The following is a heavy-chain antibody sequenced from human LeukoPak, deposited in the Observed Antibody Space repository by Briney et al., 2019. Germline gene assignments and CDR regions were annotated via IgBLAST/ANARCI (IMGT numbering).Heavy chain of an antibody. CDR2: ISAYNGNT. V-gene: IGHV1-18*01. CDR3: ARTVTVVTPAYNWFDP. D-gene: IGHD4-23*01. J-gene: IGHJ5*02. CDR1: GYTFTSYG. Sequence: ASVKVSCKASGYTFTSYGISWVRQAPGQGLEWMGWISAYNGNTNYAQKLQGRVTMTTDTSTSTAYMELGSLRSDDTAVYYCARTVTVVTPAYNWFDPWGQGTLVTVSS.